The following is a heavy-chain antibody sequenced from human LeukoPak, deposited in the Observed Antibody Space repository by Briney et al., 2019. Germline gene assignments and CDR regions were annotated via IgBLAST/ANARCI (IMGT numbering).Heavy chain of an antibody. J-gene: IGHJ4*02. Sequence: PSETLSLTCAVYGGSFSGYYWSWIRQPAGKGLEWIGRIYTSGSTNYNPSLKSRVTISVDTSKNQFSLKLSSVTAADTAVYYCARDHDFWSGYFDYWGQGTLVTVSS. CDR1: GGSFSGYY. D-gene: IGHD3-3*01. CDR3: ARDHDFWSGYFDY. CDR2: IYTSGST. V-gene: IGHV4-4*07.